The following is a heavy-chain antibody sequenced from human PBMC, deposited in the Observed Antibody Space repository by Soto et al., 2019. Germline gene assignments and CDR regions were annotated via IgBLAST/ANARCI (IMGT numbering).Heavy chain of an antibody. Sequence: RRLSCAASGFTFSASWMNWVRQAPGKGLEWVAYINTDGSEKNYVDSVKGRFTISRDNAKKSLYLQMNSLRVEDTAVYYCARTPRLLDSWGQGTLVTVSS. V-gene: IGHV3-7*01. J-gene: IGHJ4*02. CDR2: INTDGSEK. CDR3: ARTPRLLDS. D-gene: IGHD6-6*01. CDR1: GFTFSASW.